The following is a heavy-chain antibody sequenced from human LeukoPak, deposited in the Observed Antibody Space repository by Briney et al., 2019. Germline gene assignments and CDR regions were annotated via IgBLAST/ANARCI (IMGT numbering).Heavy chain of an antibody. CDR3: ARALADIVVVPAAMGWFDP. Sequence: GASAKVSCKASGGTFSSYAISWVRQAPGQGLEWMGGIIPIFGTANYAQKFQGRVTITADESTSTAYMELSSLRSEDTAVYYCARALADIVVVPAAMGWFDPWGQGTLVTVSS. V-gene: IGHV1-69*13. J-gene: IGHJ5*02. CDR2: IIPIFGTA. D-gene: IGHD2-2*01. CDR1: GGTFSSYA.